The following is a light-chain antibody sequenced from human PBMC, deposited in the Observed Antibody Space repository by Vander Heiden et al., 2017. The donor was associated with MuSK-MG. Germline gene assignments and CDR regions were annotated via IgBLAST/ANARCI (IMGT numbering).Light chain of an antibody. CDR2: GAS. V-gene: IGKV3-15*01. CDR3: QQYYNWCT. CDR1: QSVSSN. J-gene: IGKJ1*01. Sequence: EIVMTQSPATLSVSPGERATLSCKSQSVSSNLDWYQQKAGQANRILIFGASTRGSGIPVMFSGSGCGNEFSLTISSVQSGEFAVYYCQQYYNWCTCGRGTKV.